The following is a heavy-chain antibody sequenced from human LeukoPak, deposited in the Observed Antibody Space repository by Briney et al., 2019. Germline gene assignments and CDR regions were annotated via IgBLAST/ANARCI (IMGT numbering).Heavy chain of an antibody. CDR1: GFTVSYNY. J-gene: IGHJ5*02. V-gene: IGHV3-66*02. CDR3: ARGMVATGS. Sequence: PGGSLRLSCAASGFTVSYNYMSWVRQAPGKGLEWVSIIYSDGNTYYADSVKGRFTISRDNSENTVDLQMNSLRVEDTAVCYCARGMVATGSWGQGTLVTVSS. D-gene: IGHD5-12*01. CDR2: IYSDGNT.